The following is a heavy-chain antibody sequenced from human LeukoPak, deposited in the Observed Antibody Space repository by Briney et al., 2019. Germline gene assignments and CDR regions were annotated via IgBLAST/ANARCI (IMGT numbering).Heavy chain of an antibody. CDR2: IYTSGST. J-gene: IGHJ5*02. Sequence: SETLSLTCTVSGGSISSYYWSWIRQPPGKGLEWIGYIYTSGSTNYNPSLKSRVTISVDTSKNQFSLKLSSVTAADTAVYYCARLGSSWYFWFDPWSQGTLVTDSS. CDR1: GGSISSYY. CDR3: ARLGSSWYFWFDP. V-gene: IGHV4-4*09. D-gene: IGHD6-13*01.